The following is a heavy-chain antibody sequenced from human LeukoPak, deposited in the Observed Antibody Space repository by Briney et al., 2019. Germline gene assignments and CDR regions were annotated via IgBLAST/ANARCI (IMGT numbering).Heavy chain of an antibody. CDR3: ARHHEPPTYYTDY. CDR1: GYRFTTDW. CDR2: IYPGDSDT. J-gene: IGHJ4*02. Sequence: GESLKISCQASGYRFTTDWIGWVRQVPGKGLEWMGMIYPGDSDTRYSPSFQGQVSISADTSINTAFLQWSSLKASDTAMYFCARHHEPPTYYTDYWGQGTLVTVSS. V-gene: IGHV5-51*01.